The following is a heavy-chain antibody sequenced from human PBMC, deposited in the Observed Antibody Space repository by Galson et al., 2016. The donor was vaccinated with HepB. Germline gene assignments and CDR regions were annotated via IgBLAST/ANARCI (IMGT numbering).Heavy chain of an antibody. D-gene: IGHD4-11*01. CDR3: AKVATPNRNYENWFDS. Sequence: SLRLSCAASGFTFSSDAMSWVRQAPGKGLEWVAVMSVDGSNKYYADSVRGRFTISRDNSKNTLNLQMSSLRAEDTAVYYCAKVATPNRNYENWFDSWGQGTLVTVSS. J-gene: IGHJ5*01. CDR2: MSVDGSNK. V-gene: IGHV3-30*18. CDR1: GFTFSSDA.